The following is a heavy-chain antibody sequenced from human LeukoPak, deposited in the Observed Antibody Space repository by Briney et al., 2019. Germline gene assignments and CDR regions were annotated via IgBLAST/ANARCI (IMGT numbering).Heavy chain of an antibody. CDR2: INHSGST. CDR3: ARDRFTTATFRNNYYGMDV. Sequence: SETLSLTCAVYGGSFSGYYWRWIWFRQPPGKGLEWIGEINHSGSTNYKPSLKSRVTISIDTSKNQFSLKLNSVTAADTAVYYCARDRFTTATFRNNYYGMDVWGQGTTVTVSS. V-gene: IGHV4-34*01. J-gene: IGHJ6*02. D-gene: IGHD2-15*01. CDR1: GGSFSGYY.